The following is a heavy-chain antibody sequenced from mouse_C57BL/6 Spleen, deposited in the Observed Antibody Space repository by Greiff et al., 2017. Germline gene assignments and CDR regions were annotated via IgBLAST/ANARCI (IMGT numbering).Heavy chain of an antibody. J-gene: IGHJ4*01. D-gene: IGHD1-1*01. V-gene: IGHV1-82*01. CDR2: IYPGDGDT. Sequence: VQLVESGPELVKPGASVKISCKASGYAFSSSWMNWVKQRPGKGLEWIGRIYPGDGDTNYNGKFKGKATLTADKSSSTAYMQLSSLTSEDSAVYFCAKGSTVVPYAMDYWGQGTSVTVSS. CDR1: GYAFSSSW. CDR3: AKGSTVVPYAMDY.